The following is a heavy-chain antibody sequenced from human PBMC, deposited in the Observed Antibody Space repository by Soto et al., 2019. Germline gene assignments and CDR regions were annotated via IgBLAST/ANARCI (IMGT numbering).Heavy chain of an antibody. CDR3: AKDYGSGWTMGDF. CDR1: GFTFRSYG. CDR2: ISYDGSDK. D-gene: IGHD6-19*01. V-gene: IGHV3-30*18. J-gene: IGHJ4*02. Sequence: QVQLVESGGGVVQPGRSLRLSCAASGFTFRSYGMHWVRQAPGKGLEWVAVISYDGSDKFYADSVKGRFTISRDNSKNTLYLQVNSLRAEDTAMYYGAKDYGSGWTMGDFWGQGTLVTVSS.